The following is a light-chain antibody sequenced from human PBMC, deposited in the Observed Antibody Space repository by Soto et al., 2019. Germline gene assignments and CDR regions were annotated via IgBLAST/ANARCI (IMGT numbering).Light chain of an antibody. J-gene: IGKJ5*01. CDR3: QQFNNYPS. CDR1: QGISSA. V-gene: IGKV1D-13*01. CDR2: DAS. Sequence: AIQLTQSPSSLSASVGDRVTITCRASQGISSALAWYQQKPGKAPKLLIYDASSLESGVPSRFSGSESGTDFTLTISSLQPEDFATYYCQQFNNYPSFGQGTRLEIK.